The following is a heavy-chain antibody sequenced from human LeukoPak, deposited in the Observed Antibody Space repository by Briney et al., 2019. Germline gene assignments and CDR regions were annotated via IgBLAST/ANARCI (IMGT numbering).Heavy chain of an antibody. J-gene: IGHJ4*02. CDR3: TTATMIRGVSDY. D-gene: IGHD3-10*01. CDR1: GFTFSNAW. CDR2: IKSKTDGAAT. V-gene: IGHV3-15*01. Sequence: PGGSLRLSCADSGFTFSNAWMSWVRQAPGKGLEWVGRIKSKTDGAATDYAAPVKGRFTISRDGSKNTLYLQMNSLKTEDTAVYYCTTATMIRGVSDYWGQGTLVTVSS.